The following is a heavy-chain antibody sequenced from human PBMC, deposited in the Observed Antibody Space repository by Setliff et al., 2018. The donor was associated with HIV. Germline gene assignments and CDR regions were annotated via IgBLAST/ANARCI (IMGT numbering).Heavy chain of an antibody. CDR3: ARMVRGLILRGYHYHADV. V-gene: IGHV4-34*01. Sequence: SETLSLTCAVYGGSFDNYFWTWIRQSPERGLEWMGEITHSEGTTYSPYLKSRLTISLDTSKNQISLKLTSVTAADTAVYYCARMVRGLILRGYHYHADVWGKGTTVTVSS. D-gene: IGHD3-10*01. CDR1: GGSFDNYF. CDR2: ITHSEGT. J-gene: IGHJ6*04.